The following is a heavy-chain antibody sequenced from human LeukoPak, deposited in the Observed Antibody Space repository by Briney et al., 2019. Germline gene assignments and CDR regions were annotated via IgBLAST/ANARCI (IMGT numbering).Heavy chain of an antibody. CDR1: GGSISSSSYF. J-gene: IGHJ6*03. Sequence: PSETLSLTCTVSGGSISSSSYFWGWIRQSPGKGLEWIGSISYGGAAYYNPSLKSRFTISLDTSKNQFSVRLKYVTAADTAVYFCARESECRSSWYGIYHYYYMDVWGKGTTVTVSS. D-gene: IGHD6-13*01. CDR2: ISYGGAA. V-gene: IGHV4-39*07. CDR3: ARESECRSSWYGIYHYYYMDV.